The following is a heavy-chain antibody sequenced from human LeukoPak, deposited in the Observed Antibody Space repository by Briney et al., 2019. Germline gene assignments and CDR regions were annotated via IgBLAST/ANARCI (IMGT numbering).Heavy chain of an antibody. Sequence: PGGSLRLSCAASGFTFSSYAMSWVRQAPGKGLEWVSAISGSGGSTYYADSVKGRFPISRDNSKHTVYLQMDSLRAEDTAVYYCAKSHVSTATGTGRYFDYWGQGTLVTVSS. CDR3: AKSHVSTATGTGRYFDY. V-gene: IGHV3-23*01. CDR1: GFTFSSYA. J-gene: IGHJ4*02. CDR2: ISGSGGST. D-gene: IGHD3-9*01.